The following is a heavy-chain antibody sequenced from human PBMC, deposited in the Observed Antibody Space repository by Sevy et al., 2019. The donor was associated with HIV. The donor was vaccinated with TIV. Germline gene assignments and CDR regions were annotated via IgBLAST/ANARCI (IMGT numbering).Heavy chain of an antibody. J-gene: IGHJ4*02. CDR1: GGSISSYY. Sequence: SETLSLTCTVSGGSISSYYWSWIRQPPGKGLEWIGYIYYSGSTKYNPSLKSRVTISVDTSKNQFSLKLSSVTAADTAVYYCARVSSGWSLFDYWGQGTLVTVSS. CDR2: IYYSGST. D-gene: IGHD6-19*01. V-gene: IGHV4-59*01. CDR3: ARVSSGWSLFDY.